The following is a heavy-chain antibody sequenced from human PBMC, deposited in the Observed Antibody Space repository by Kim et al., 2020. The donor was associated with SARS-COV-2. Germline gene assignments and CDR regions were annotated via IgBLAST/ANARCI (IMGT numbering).Heavy chain of an antibody. CDR2: IYHSGST. CDR1: GGSISSGGYS. J-gene: IGHJ5*02. D-gene: IGHD6-6*01. Sequence: SETLSLTCAVSGGSISSGGYSWSWIRQPPGKGVEWIGYIYHSGSTYYNPSLKSRVTISVDRSKNQFSLKLSSVTAADTAVYYCARGGSSSSWFDPWGQGT. V-gene: IGHV4-30-2*01. CDR3: ARGGSSSSWFDP.